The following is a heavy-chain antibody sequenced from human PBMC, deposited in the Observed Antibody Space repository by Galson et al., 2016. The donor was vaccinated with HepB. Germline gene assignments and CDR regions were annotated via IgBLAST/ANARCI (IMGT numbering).Heavy chain of an antibody. CDR2: IFHSGNT. CDR3: ARGGDVGGREGIRGYYYGMDV. V-gene: IGHV4-31*03. Sequence: NLSLTCTVSGGSISSGGYYWSWIRQHPGKGLEWIGYIFHSGNTYYNPALKRRVTISIDTSKNQFYLRLGSATAADTAVYYCARGGDVGGREGIRGYYYGMDVWGQGTTVTVSS. D-gene: IGHD3-10*01. J-gene: IGHJ6*02. CDR1: GGSISSGGYY.